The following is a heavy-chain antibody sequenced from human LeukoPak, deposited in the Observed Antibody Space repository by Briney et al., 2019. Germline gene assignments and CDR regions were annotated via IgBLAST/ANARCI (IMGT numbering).Heavy chain of an antibody. Sequence: GGSLRLPCTASGFIFSNYGMHWVRQAPGKGLEWVSSVLYDGSKKFYAESVKGRFSVYRDNSNYTLYLQMNSLRREDTAVYRCANFEGSSQAFHIWGQGTMVTVSS. CDR3: ANFEGSSQAFHI. J-gene: IGHJ3*02. D-gene: IGHD6-13*01. CDR2: VLYDGSKK. V-gene: IGHV3-30*18. CDR1: GFIFSNYG.